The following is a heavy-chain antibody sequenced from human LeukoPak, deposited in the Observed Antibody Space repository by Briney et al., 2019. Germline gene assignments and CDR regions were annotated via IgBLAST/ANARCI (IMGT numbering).Heavy chain of an antibody. CDR1: GFTFSSYE. D-gene: IGHD3-3*01. V-gene: IGHV3-48*03. CDR3: ARGYYDFWSGYSTYYYHGMDV. J-gene: IGHJ6*02. Sequence: AGGSLRLSCAASGFTFSSYEMNWVRQAPGKGLEWVSYISSSGSTIYYADSVKGRFTISRDNAKNSLYLQMNSLRAEDTAVYYCARGYYDFWSGYSTYYYHGMDVWGQGTTVTVSS. CDR2: ISSSGSTI.